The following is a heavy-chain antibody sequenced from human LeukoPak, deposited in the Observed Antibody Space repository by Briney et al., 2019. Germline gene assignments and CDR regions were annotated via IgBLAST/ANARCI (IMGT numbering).Heavy chain of an antibody. CDR2: IYYSGST. Sequence: SETLSLTCTVSGGSISSYYWSWIRQPPGKGLEWIGYIYYSGSTNYNPSLKSRVTISVDTSKNHFSLKLSSVTAADTAVYYCARADDSSGYYGSHYFDYWGQGTLVTVSS. D-gene: IGHD3-22*01. V-gene: IGHV4-59*01. CDR3: ARADDSSGYYGSHYFDY. CDR1: GGSISSYY. J-gene: IGHJ4*02.